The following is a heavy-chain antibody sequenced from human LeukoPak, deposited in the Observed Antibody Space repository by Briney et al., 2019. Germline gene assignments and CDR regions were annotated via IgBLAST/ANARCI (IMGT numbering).Heavy chain of an antibody. D-gene: IGHD3-10*01. J-gene: IGHJ5*02. CDR2: ISSASNTI. Sequence: VQPGGSLRLSCAASGFTFSSYSMNWVRQAPGKGLEWVSYISSASNTIYYADSVKGRFTISRDNAKNSLYLQMNSLRAEDTAMYYCARDGWFGDYNWFDPWGQGTLVTVSS. CDR1: GFTFSSYS. CDR3: ARDGWFGDYNWFDP. V-gene: IGHV3-48*01.